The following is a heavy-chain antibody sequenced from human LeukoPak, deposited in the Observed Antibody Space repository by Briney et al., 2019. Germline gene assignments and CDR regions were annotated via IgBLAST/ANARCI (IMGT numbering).Heavy chain of an antibody. V-gene: IGHV1-18*01. CDR3: ARAGSGSYYGGYYFDY. CDR2: ISAYNGNT. CDR1: GYTFTSYG. J-gene: IGHJ4*02. D-gene: IGHD1-26*01. Sequence: RASVKVSCKASGYTFTSYGISWVRQAPGQGLEWMGWISAYNGNTNYAQKLQGRVTMTTDTSTSTAYMELRSLRSDDTAVYYCARAGSGSYYGGYYFDYWGQGTLVAVPS.